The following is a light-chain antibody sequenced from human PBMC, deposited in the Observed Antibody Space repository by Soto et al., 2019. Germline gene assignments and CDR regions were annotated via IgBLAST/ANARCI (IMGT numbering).Light chain of an antibody. V-gene: IGKV3-11*01. CDR2: DAS. J-gene: IGKJ1*01. Sequence: EIVLTQSPATLSLSPGERATLSCRASQSVSSYLAWYQQKPGQAPRLLIYDASNRATGIPARFSGSGSGTDFTLTISSLEPVDFAVYYCQQRSTLARTFGQGTKVEIK. CDR1: QSVSSY. CDR3: QQRSTLART.